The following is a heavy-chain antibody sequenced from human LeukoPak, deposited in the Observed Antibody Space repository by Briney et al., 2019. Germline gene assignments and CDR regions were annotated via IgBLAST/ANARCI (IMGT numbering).Heavy chain of an antibody. D-gene: IGHD2-2*01. J-gene: IGHJ6*03. CDR2: IYSGGMT. V-gene: IGHV3-53*01. CDR1: GLNVTYNY. CDR3: YARPVLPAAFLPSGNYMDV. Sequence: GGSLRLSCAASGLNVTYNYVSWVRQAPGKGLEWLSVIYSGGMTYYADSVKGRFIISRDNSKNTLYLQMNRLRAEDTAVYYCYARPVLPAAFLPSGNYMDVWGKGTTVTVSS.